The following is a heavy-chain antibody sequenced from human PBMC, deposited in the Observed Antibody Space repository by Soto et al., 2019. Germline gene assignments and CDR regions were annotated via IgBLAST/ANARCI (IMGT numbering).Heavy chain of an antibody. CDR2: IYYSGST. J-gene: IGHJ6*02. CDR3: ARQFKKQQLVRYYYYGMDV. V-gene: IGHV4-39*01. D-gene: IGHD6-13*01. Sequence: QLQLQESGPGLVKPSETLSLTCTVSGGSISSSSYYWGWIRQPPGKGLEWIGSIYYSGSTYYNPSLKSRVTISVDTSKNQYSQKLSSVTAADTAVYYCARQFKKQQLVRYYYYGMDVWGQGTTVTVSS. CDR1: GGSISSSSYY.